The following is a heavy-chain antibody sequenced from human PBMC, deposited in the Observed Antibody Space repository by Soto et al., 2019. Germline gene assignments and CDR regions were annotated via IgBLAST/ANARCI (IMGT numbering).Heavy chain of an antibody. V-gene: IGHV4-31*03. CDR2: IYFTGAT. CDR3: ASIPRRGYSYGIDY. J-gene: IGHJ4*02. D-gene: IGHD2-21*02. Sequence: QMQLQESGPGLVKPSQTLSLTCNVSGGSISSGTSYWTWISQHPGEGLEWIGHIYFTGATYSNPSLRSRLTMSVDTSKNQFSLKLTSVTAADTATYYCASIPRRGYSYGIDYWGQGTLVTVSS. CDR1: GGSISSGTSY.